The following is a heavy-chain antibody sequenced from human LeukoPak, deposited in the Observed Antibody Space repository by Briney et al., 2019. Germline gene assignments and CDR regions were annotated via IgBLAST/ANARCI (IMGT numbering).Heavy chain of an antibody. CDR2: ISSSSSAI. D-gene: IGHD7-27*01. CDR3: GTGDPRFDY. Sequence: HGGSLRLSCAASGFSFSNYSMNWVRQAPGKGLEWVSYISSSSSAIYYTDSVRGRFTISRDNAKNSAYLQMNSLRAEDTAVYYCGTGDPRFDYWGQGILVTVSS. V-gene: IGHV3-48*01. CDR1: GFSFSNYS. J-gene: IGHJ4*02.